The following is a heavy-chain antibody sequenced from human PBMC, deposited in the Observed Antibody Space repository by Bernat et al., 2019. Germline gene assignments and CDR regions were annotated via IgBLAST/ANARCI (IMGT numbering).Heavy chain of an antibody. J-gene: IGHJ3*02. V-gene: IGHV1-2*04. Sequence: QVQLVQSGAEVKKPGASVKVSCKASGYTFTGYYMHWVRRAPGQGLEWMGWINPNSGGTNYAQKFQGWVTMTRDTSISTAYMELSRLRSDDTAVYYCARSRSSGWPVWGNDDAFDIWGQGTMVTVSS. D-gene: IGHD6-19*01. CDR3: ARSRSSGWPVWGNDDAFDI. CDR1: GYTFTGYY. CDR2: INPNSGGT.